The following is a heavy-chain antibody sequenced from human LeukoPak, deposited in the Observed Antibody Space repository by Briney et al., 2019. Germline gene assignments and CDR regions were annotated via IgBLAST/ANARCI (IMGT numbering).Heavy chain of an antibody. J-gene: IGHJ4*02. D-gene: IGHD1-26*01. V-gene: IGHV3-23*01. CDR3: AKGRSGSYYKPIDY. CDR1: GFTFSSYA. Sequence: PGGSLRLSCAASGFTFSSYAMSWVRQAPGKGLEWVSDISGSGGSTYYADSVKGRFTISRDNSKNTLYLQMNRLRAEDTAVYYCAKGRSGSYYKPIDYWGQGTLVTVSS. CDR2: ISGSGGST.